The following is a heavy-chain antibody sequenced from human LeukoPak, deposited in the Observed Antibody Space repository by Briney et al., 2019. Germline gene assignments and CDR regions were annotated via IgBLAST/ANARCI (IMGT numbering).Heavy chain of an antibody. CDR1: GYSFTGYY. CDR2: INPNSGGT. D-gene: IGHD4-17*01. J-gene: IGHJ6*03. Sequence: ASVKVSCKASGYSFTGYYMHWVRQAPGQGLEWMGWINPNSGGTNYAQKFQGRVTMTRDTSISTAYMELRSLRSDDTAVYYCARVTPTVTTSWGPYYYYYYMDVWGKGTTVTISS. CDR3: ARVTPTVTTSWGPYYYYYYMDV. V-gene: IGHV1-2*02.